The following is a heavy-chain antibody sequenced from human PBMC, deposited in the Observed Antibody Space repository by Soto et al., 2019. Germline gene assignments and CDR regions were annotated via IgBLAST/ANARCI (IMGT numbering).Heavy chain of an antibody. CDR3: ARPQYCSGGSCYSGDAFDI. Sequence: QLQLQESGPGLVKPSETLSLTCTVSGGSISSSSYYWGWIRQPPGKGLEWIGSIYYSGSTYYNPSLKSRVTISVDTSKNQFSLKLSSVTAADTAVYYCARPQYCSGGSCYSGDAFDIWGQGTMVTVSS. V-gene: IGHV4-39*01. J-gene: IGHJ3*02. D-gene: IGHD2-15*01. CDR2: IYYSGST. CDR1: GGSISSSSYY.